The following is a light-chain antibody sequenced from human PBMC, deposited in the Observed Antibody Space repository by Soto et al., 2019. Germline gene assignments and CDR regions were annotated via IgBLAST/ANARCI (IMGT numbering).Light chain of an antibody. CDR3: QQNNKWPPWT. V-gene: IGKV3-15*01. Sequence: EVVMTQSPATVSVSPGEGVTLSCRASQTISNDLAWYQQKPGQAPRLLIYGASTRATGVPARFSGGGSGTEFTLTISSLQSEDFAFYYCQQNNKWPPWTFGQGTKV. J-gene: IGKJ1*01. CDR1: QTISND. CDR2: GAS.